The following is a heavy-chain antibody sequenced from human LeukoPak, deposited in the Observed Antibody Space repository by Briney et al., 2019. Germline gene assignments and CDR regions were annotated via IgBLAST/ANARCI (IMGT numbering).Heavy chain of an antibody. D-gene: IGHD6-13*01. J-gene: IGHJ4*02. Sequence: LETLSLTCAVYGGSFSGYYWSWIRQPPGKGLEWIGEINHSGSTNYNPSLKSRVTISVDTSKNQFSLKLSSVTAADTAVYYCASPAAAVSGDNYWGQGTLVTVSS. V-gene: IGHV4-34*01. CDR1: GGSFSGYY. CDR2: INHSGST. CDR3: ASPAAAVSGDNY.